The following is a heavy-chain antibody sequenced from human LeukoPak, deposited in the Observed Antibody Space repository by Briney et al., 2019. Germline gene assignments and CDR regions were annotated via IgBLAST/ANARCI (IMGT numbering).Heavy chain of an antibody. D-gene: IGHD3-3*01. V-gene: IGHV1-2*02. CDR1: GYTFTGYY. CDR2: ISPHSGGT. Sequence: ASVKVSCKASGYTFTGYYMHWVRQAPGQGLEWMGWISPHSGGTNYAQKFQGRVTMTRDTSISTAYVELSRLRSDDTAVYYCARGRLVYDFWSGYYWFDPWGQGTLVTVSS. J-gene: IGHJ5*02. CDR3: ARGRLVYDFWSGYYWFDP.